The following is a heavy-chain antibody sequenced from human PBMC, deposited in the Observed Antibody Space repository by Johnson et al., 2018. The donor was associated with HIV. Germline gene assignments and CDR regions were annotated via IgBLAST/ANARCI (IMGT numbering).Heavy chain of an antibody. Sequence: QVQLVESGGGVVQPGGSLRLSCAASTFTFSGYGMHWVRQAPGKGLEWVALISYDGSDKYYADSVKGRFTISRDNSKSTLYLQMNSLRAEDTALYYCARDYYDSSGSDAFDIWGQGTMVTVSS. CDR2: ISYDGSDK. J-gene: IGHJ3*02. CDR1: TFTFSGYG. CDR3: ARDYYDSSGSDAFDI. V-gene: IGHV3-30*03. D-gene: IGHD3-22*01.